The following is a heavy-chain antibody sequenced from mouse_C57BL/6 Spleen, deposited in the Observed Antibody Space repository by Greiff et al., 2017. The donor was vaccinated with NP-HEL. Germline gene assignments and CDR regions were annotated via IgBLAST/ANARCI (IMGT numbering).Heavy chain of an antibody. V-gene: IGHV5-4*03. Sequence: EVMLVESGGGLVKPGGSLKLSCAASGFTFSSYAMSWVRQTPEKRLEWVATISDGGSYTYYPDNVKGRFTISRDNAKNNLYLQMSHLKSEDTAMYYCARRGFDYWGQGTTRSVSS. CDR1: GFTFSSYA. CDR3: ARRGFDY. CDR2: ISDGGSYT. J-gene: IGHJ2*01.